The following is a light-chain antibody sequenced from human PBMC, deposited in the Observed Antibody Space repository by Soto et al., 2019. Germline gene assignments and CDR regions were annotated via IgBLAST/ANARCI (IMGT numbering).Light chain of an antibody. Sequence: QSVLTQPASVSGSPGQSITISCTGTSSDVGGHNSVAWYQHNPGKAPKLMIYDVSNRPSGVSNRFSGSKSGNTASLTISGLQAEDEADYYCSSYTSSSTLVFGTGTKVTVL. CDR2: DVS. J-gene: IGLJ1*01. CDR3: SSYTSSSTLV. CDR1: SSDVGGHNS. V-gene: IGLV2-14*01.